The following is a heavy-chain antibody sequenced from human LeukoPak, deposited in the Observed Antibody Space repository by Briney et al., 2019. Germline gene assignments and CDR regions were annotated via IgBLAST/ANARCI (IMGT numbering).Heavy chain of an antibody. CDR3: ARGMLRVPFDP. J-gene: IGHJ5*02. CDR2: IYYSGNT. V-gene: IGHV4-39*07. D-gene: IGHD3-16*01. Sequence: SETLSLTCTVSGVSITISSHYWGWIRQPPGKGLEWIGTIYYSGNTYYSPSLKSRVTISRDTSKNQISLNLSSVTAADTAVYYCARGMLRVPFDPWGQGTLVTVSS. CDR1: GVSITISSHY.